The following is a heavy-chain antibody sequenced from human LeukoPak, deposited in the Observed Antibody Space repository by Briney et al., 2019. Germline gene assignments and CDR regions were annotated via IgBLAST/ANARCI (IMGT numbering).Heavy chain of an antibody. J-gene: IGHJ6*03. CDR2: INPNSGGT. D-gene: IGHD4-17*01. Sequence: ASVKVSCKASGYTFTGYYMHWVRQAPGQGLEWMGWINPNSGGTNYAQKFQGRVTMTRDTSISTAYMELSSLRSEDTAVYYCARCRAGGDGDYYYYYYYMDVWGKGTTVTISS. CDR3: ARCRAGGDGDYYYYYYYMDV. CDR1: GYTFTGYY. V-gene: IGHV1-2*02.